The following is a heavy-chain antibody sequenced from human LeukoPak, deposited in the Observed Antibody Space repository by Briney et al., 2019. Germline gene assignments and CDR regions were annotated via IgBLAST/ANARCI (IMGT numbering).Heavy chain of an antibody. CDR1: GFTFSSYA. Sequence: GGSLRLSCAASGFTFSSYAMSWVRQAPGKGLEWVSAISGSGGSTYYADSVKGRFTISRDNSKNTLYLQMNSLRAEDTAVYSCARGSGKTNYYYYMDVWGKGTTVTISS. V-gene: IGHV3-23*01. J-gene: IGHJ6*03. CDR2: ISGSGGST. CDR3: ARGSGKTNYYYYMDV. D-gene: IGHD3-10*01.